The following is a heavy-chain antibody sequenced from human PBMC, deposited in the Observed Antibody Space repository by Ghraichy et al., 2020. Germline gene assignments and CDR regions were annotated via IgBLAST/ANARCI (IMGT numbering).Heavy chain of an antibody. V-gene: IGHV3-7*01. D-gene: IGHD6-13*01. CDR3: ARFPGGSWSAPFDY. J-gene: IGHJ4*02. CDR2: IKEDGSEK. CDR1: GFNFNSYW. Sequence: GGSLRLSCAASGFNFNSYWMTWVRQAFGKGLEWVANIKEDGSEKYYADSVWGRFTISRDNAKNSVFVQMTSLRVEDTAVYYCARFPGGSWSAPFDYWGQGIMVTVSS.